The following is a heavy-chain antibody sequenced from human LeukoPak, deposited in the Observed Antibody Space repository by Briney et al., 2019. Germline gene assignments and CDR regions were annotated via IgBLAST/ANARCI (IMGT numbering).Heavy chain of an antibody. V-gene: IGHV5-51*01. J-gene: IGHJ3*02. Sequence: GESLKISCKGSGYSFTSYWIGWVRQMPRKGLEWMGIIYPGDSDTRYSPSFQGQVTISADKSISTAYLQWSSLKASDTAMYYCARQHYDFWSGSPRAFDIWGQGTMVTVSS. CDR2: IYPGDSDT. D-gene: IGHD3-3*01. CDR1: GYSFTSYW. CDR3: ARQHYDFWSGSPRAFDI.